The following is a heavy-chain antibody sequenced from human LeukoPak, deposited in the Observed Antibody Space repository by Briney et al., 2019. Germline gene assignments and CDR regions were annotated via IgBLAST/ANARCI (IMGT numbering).Heavy chain of an antibody. J-gene: IGHJ4*02. Sequence: SETLSLTXAVSGYSISSGYYWGWIRQPPGKWLEWIGSIYHSGSTYYNPSLKSRVTISVDTSKNQFSLKLSSVTAADTAVYYCARQDYYYDSSGSYFDYWGQGTLVTVSS. CDR3: ARQDYYYDSSGSYFDY. CDR1: GYSISSGYY. CDR2: IYHSGST. D-gene: IGHD3-22*01. V-gene: IGHV4-38-2*01.